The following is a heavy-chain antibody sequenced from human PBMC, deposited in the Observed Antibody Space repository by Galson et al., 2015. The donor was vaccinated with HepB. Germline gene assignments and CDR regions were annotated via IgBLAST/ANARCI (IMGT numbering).Heavy chain of an antibody. J-gene: IGHJ4*02. V-gene: IGHV5-51*01. CDR2: IYPGDSYA. D-gene: IGHD3-3*01. CDR3: ARYYDFWSAYDY. CDR1: AYDFGTFW. Sequence: QSGAEVKKPGESLKISCKVSAYDFGTFWIGWVRQMPGKGLEWMGSIYPGDSYAKYSPSFEGQVTISADKSITTVFLQWSSLKASDTATYYCARYYDFWSAYDYWGQGTLVTVSS.